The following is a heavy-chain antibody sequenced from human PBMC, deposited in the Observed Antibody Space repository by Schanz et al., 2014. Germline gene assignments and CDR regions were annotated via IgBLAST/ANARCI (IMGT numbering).Heavy chain of an antibody. CDR2: IIPILGIA. J-gene: IGHJ6*02. CDR3: ARDLTVDTGYVVHYYYYGMDV. D-gene: IGHD5-12*01. V-gene: IGHV1-69*04. Sequence: QVQLVQSGAEVKKPGSSVKVSCKASGGTFSSYSISWVRQAPGQGLEWMGRIIPILGIANYAQKFQGRVTITADKSTSTAYMELTSLRSEDTAVYFCARDLTVDTGYVVHYYYYGMDVWGQGTTXTVSS. CDR1: GGTFSSYS.